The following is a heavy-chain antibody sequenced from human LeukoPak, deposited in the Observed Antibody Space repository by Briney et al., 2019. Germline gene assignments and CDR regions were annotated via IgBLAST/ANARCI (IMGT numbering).Heavy chain of an antibody. D-gene: IGHD3-10*01. J-gene: IGHJ4*02. CDR1: GFTFSSYG. V-gene: IGHV3-30*03. Sequence: GRSLRLSCAASGFTFSSYGMHWVRQAPGKGLEWVAVMSFDGSHTYYADSVKGRFTISRDNSKNTLYLQMNSLRAEDTAVYYCARGSLVHYYGSGSYRIRAGFDSWGQGTLVTVSS. CDR3: ARGSLVHYYGSGSYRIRAGFDS. CDR2: MSFDGSHT.